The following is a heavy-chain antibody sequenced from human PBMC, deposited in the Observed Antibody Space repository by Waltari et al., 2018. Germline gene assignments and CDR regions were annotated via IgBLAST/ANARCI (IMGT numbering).Heavy chain of an antibody. D-gene: IGHD4-17*01. CDR2: ISWNRGAI. J-gene: IGHJ4*02. V-gene: IGHV3-9*01. CDR3: AKVVSTGFDARNYFDS. Sequence: EVQLVASGGGLVQPGRSLRLSCAASGFAFDESALHWVRQAPGKGLEWVSGISWNRGAIDYADSVKGRFKISRDNAKNSLFLQMDSLRPEDTALYFCAKVVSTGFDARNYFDSWGQGTLVTVSS. CDR1: GFAFDESA.